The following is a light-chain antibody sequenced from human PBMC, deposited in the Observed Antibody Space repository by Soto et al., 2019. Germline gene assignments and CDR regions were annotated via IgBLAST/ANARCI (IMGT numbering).Light chain of an antibody. Sequence: EIVMTQSPATLSVSPGERATLSCRASQSVSNNLAWYQQKPGQAPRLLIYGASTRATGIPVRFSGSGSGTEFTLTISSLQSEDFAVYFCQQYNNWPRTFGQGTMVEIK. CDR3: QQYNNWPRT. V-gene: IGKV3-15*01. CDR1: QSVSNN. CDR2: GAS. J-gene: IGKJ1*01.